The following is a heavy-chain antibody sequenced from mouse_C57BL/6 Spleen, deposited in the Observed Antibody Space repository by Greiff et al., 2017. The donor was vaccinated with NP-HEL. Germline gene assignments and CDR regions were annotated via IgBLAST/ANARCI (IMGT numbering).Heavy chain of an antibody. CDR2: IYPGSGNT. CDR3: AREDYYGSPYYFDY. V-gene: IGHV1-66*01. Sequence: VQLQQSGPELVKPGASVKISCKASGYSFTSYYIHWVKQRPGQGLEWIGWIYPGSGNTKYNEKFKGKATLTADTSSSTAYMQLSSLTSEDSAVYYCAREDYYGSPYYFDYWGQGTTLTVSS. J-gene: IGHJ2*01. CDR1: GYSFTSYY. D-gene: IGHD1-1*01.